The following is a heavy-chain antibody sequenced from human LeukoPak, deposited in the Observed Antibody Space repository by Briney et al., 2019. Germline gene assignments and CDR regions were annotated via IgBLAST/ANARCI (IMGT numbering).Heavy chain of an antibody. CDR3: ARVAITIFGVVMTYDAFDI. J-gene: IGHJ3*02. CDR2: IIPIFGTA. D-gene: IGHD3-3*01. V-gene: IGHV1-69*05. Sequence: ASVKVSCKASGGTFSSYAISWVRQAPGQGLEWMGGIIPIFGTANYAQKFQGRVTITTDESTSTAYMELSSLRSEDTAVYYCARVAITIFGVVMTYDAFDIWGQGTMVTVSS. CDR1: GGTFSSYA.